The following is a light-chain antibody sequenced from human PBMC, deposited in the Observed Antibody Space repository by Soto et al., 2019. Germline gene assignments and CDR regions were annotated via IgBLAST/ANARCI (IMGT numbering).Light chain of an antibody. CDR2: DVI. Sequence: QSALTQPRSVSGSPGQSVTISCSGTSSDVGGYSYVSWYQQRPGKAPKLMIYDVITRPSGVPDRFSGSKSGNTASLTISGFQAEDEADYFCCSYAGSYTFVFGTGTKLTVL. CDR3: CSYAGSYTFV. CDR1: SSDVGGYSY. J-gene: IGLJ1*01. V-gene: IGLV2-11*01.